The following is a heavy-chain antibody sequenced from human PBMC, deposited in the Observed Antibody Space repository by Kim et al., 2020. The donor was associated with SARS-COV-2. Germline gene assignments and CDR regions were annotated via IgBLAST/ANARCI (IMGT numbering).Heavy chain of an antibody. J-gene: IGHJ4*02. CDR2: T. V-gene: IGHV3-64D*06. CDR3: VKESYAPSLFDY. D-gene: IGHD3-16*01. Sequence: TSCAKSMKGRYTISRDNSKNTLYLQLISLRTEDTAVYYCVKESYAPSLFDYWGQGTLVTVSS.